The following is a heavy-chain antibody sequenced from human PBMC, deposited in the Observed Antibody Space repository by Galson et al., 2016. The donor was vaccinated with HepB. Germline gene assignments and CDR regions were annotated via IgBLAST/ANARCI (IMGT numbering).Heavy chain of an antibody. CDR2: INDGAGST. D-gene: IGHD3/OR15-3a*01. Sequence: SVKVSCKASGYSFKTYGIHWVRQAPGQRPEWMGWINDGAGSTLHSQRFQGRVTFTRDTSASTAYMELSSLIFEDTAVYFCARDDATDGPIILDYWGQGTLVTVSS. J-gene: IGHJ4*02. CDR1: GYSFKTYG. V-gene: IGHV1-3*01. CDR3: ARDDATDGPIILDY.